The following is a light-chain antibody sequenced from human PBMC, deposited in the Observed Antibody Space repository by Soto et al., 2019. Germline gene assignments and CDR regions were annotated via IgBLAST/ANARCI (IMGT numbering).Light chain of an antibody. Sequence: EIVLTQSPATLSLSPGERGTLSCRASPSVGRYLAWYQHKPGQPPRLLIYDTSNRAPGTPGRFGGSGSGTDFTLTISSREPEDFAVYYCVQRSVWPWTVGQGTKGEVK. CDR2: DTS. CDR3: VQRSVWPWT. CDR1: PSVGRY. J-gene: IGKJ1*01. V-gene: IGKV3-11*01.